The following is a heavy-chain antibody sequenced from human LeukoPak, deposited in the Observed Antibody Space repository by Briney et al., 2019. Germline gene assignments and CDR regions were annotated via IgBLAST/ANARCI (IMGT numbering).Heavy chain of an antibody. V-gene: IGHV4-59*01. D-gene: IGHD5-18*01. CDR1: GGSISSYY. Sequence: SETLSLTCTVSGGSISSYYWSWIRQPPGKGLEWIGYIYYSGSTNYNPSLKSRVTISEDTSKNRFSLKLSSVTAADTAVYYCARVRGYSYGYWFDPWGQGTLVTVSS. CDR2: IYYSGST. CDR3: ARVRGYSYGYWFDP. J-gene: IGHJ5*02.